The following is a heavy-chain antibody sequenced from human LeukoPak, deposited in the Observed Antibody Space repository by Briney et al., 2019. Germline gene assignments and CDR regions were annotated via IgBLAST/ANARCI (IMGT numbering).Heavy chain of an antibody. J-gene: IGHJ4*02. Sequence: PSETLSLTCTVSGGSISSHYWSWVRQPPGKGLEWIGYIYYSGSTNYNPSLKSRVTISVDTSKNQFSLKLSSVTAADTAVYYCARDADSSSWYRIYWGQGTLVTVSS. CDR2: IYYSGST. V-gene: IGHV4-59*11. CDR3: ARDADSSSWYRIY. CDR1: GGSISSHY. D-gene: IGHD6-13*01.